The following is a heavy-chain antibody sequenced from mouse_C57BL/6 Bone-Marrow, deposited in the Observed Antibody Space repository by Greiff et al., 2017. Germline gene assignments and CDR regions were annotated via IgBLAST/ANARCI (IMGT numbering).Heavy chain of an antibody. Sequence: EVQLQQSGPELVKPGASVKISCKASGYSFTGYYMNWVKQSPEKSLEWIGEINPSTGGTTYNQKFKAKATLTVDKSSSTAYMQLKSLTSEDSAVYYCAREMGNGYYFYWYFDVWGTGTTVTVSS. J-gene: IGHJ1*03. CDR2: INPSTGGT. V-gene: IGHV1-42*01. CDR1: GYSFTGYY. CDR3: AREMGNGYYFYWYFDV. D-gene: IGHD2-3*01.